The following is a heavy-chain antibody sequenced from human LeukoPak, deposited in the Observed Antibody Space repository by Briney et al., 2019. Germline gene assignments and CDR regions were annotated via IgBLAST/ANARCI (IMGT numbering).Heavy chain of an antibody. D-gene: IGHD5-18*01. J-gene: IGHJ4*02. CDR1: GGTFSSYA. V-gene: IGHV1-69*05. CDR2: VIPIFGTA. CDR3: AKQRYGYGQYYFDY. Sequence: SVKVSCKASGGTFSSYAINWVRKAPGQGIEWMGRVIPIFGTANYAQKFQGRVTITTDESTSTAYMELSSLRSEDTAVYYCAKQRYGYGQYYFDYWGQGTLVTVSS.